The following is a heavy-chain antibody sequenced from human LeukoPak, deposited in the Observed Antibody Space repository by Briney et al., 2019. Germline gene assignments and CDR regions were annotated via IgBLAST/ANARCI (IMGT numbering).Heavy chain of an antibody. D-gene: IGHD2-21*01. CDR1: GFAFSDYS. CDR2: ISSSSTTI. Sequence: GGSLRLSCAASGFAFSDYSMNWVRQAPGKGLEWVSYISSSSTTIFYADSVKGRFTISRDNAKNSLFLQMNGLRDEDTALYYCARERVIAAAGDGFDSWGQGTLVTVSS. V-gene: IGHV3-48*02. J-gene: IGHJ4*02. CDR3: ARERVIAAAGDGFDS.